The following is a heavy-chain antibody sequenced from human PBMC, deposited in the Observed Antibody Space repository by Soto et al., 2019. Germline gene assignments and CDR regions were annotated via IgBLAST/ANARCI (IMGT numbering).Heavy chain of an antibody. CDR2: IKSKTDGGTT. V-gene: IGHV3-15*07. D-gene: IGHD6-19*01. CDR1: GFTFSNAW. J-gene: IGHJ6*02. Sequence: GSLRLSCAASGFTFSNAWMNWVRQAPGKGLEWVGRIKSKTDGGTTDYAAPVKGRFTISRDDSKNTLYLQMNSLKTEDTAVYYCTTEEAVAAAKPLSYYYYYGMDVWGQGTTVTVSS. CDR3: TTEEAVAAAKPLSYYYYYGMDV.